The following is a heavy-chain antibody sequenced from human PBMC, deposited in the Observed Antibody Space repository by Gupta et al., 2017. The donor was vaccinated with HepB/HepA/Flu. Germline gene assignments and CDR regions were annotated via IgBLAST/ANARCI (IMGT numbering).Heavy chain of an antibody. J-gene: IGHJ4*02. CDR3: ETHDSSSSGVDY. CDR1: GFTFSSYA. Sequence: QVQLVESGGGVVQPGRSLRLSCAASGFTFSSYAMHWVRQAPGKGLEWVAVISYDGSNKYYADSVKGRFTISRDNSKNTLYLQMNSLRAEDTAVYYCETHDSSSSGVDYWGQGTLVTVAS. CDR2: ISYDGSNK. D-gene: IGHD6-6*01. V-gene: IGHV3-30-3*01.